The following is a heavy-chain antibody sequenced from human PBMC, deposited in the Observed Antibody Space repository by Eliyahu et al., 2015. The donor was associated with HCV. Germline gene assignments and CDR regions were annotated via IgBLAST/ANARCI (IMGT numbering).Heavy chain of an antibody. CDR1: GFXFXTAW. CDR2: IYSKIDGGTI. J-gene: IGHJ4*02. Sequence: EVQLVESGGGLVXPGGSLRLSCTASGFXFXTAWMKWVRQAPGKGLEWVARIYSKIDGGTIDYAAPVKGRFAISRDDSTNMVYLEMNSLKIEDTGVYYCTTDTVVAAPDYWGQGTLVTVSS. CDR3: TTDTVVAAPDY. D-gene: IGHD4-23*01. V-gene: IGHV3-15*01.